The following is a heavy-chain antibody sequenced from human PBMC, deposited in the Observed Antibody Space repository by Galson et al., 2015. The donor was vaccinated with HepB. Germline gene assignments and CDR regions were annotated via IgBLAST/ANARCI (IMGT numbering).Heavy chain of an antibody. J-gene: IGHJ6*02. CDR2: IRSSRSYI. D-gene: IGHD3-22*01. V-gene: IGHV3-21*01. Sequence: SLRLSCAASGFTFSSYSMNWVRQAPGKGLEWVSSIRSSRSYIYYADSVKGRFTISRDNSKNTLYLQMNSLRAEDTAVYYCARFIDEDSSGYPYGYYYYGMDVWGQGTTVTVSS. CDR3: ARFIDEDSSGYPYGYYYYGMDV. CDR1: GFTFSSYS.